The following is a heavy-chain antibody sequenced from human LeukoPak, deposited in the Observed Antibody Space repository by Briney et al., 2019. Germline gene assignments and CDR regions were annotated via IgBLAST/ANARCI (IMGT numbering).Heavy chain of an antibody. CDR2: MNPNNGNT. J-gene: IGHJ4*02. CDR3: ARGTPSGWLGAVY. D-gene: IGHD6-19*01. CDR1: EYTFVSYD. Sequence: EASVKVSCKASEYTFVSYDINWVRQATGQGLEWMGWMNPNNGNTGYAQKFQGRVAMTRNTSINTAYMELSSLRSEDTAVYYCARGTPSGWLGAVYWGQGTLVTVSS. V-gene: IGHV1-8*01.